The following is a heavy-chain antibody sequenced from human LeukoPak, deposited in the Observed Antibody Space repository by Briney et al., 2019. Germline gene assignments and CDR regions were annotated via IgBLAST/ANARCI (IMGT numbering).Heavy chain of an antibody. CDR2: ISGSGGST. V-gene: IGHV3-23*01. CDR3: ATARGYSYGYLH. Sequence: GGSLRLSCAASGFTFSSYSMNWVRQAPGKGLEWVSAISGSGGSTYYADSVKGRFTISRDNSKNTLYLQMNSLRAEDTAVYYCATARGYSYGYLHWGQGTLVTVSS. J-gene: IGHJ4*02. D-gene: IGHD5-18*01. CDR1: GFTFSSYS.